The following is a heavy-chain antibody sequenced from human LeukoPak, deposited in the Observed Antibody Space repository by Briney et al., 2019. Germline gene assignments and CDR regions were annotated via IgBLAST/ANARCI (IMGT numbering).Heavy chain of an antibody. J-gene: IGHJ4*02. Sequence: GGSLRLSCAPSGFTFKLYSMNWVREAPEGGGEWVSYNSSSSSTIYYADSVKDRFTNSRDNAKNSLYLQMNSRRAEDTAVYYGTRDVTGTSGYWGQETLLTVSS. CDR1: GFTFKLYS. CDR2: NSSSSSTI. V-gene: IGHV3-48*04. CDR3: TRDVTGTSGY. D-gene: IGHD1-20*01.